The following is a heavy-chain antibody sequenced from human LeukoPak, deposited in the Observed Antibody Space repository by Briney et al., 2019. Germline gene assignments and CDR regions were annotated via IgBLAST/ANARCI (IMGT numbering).Heavy chain of an antibody. D-gene: IGHD6-13*01. CDR3: ARGAQLTDY. J-gene: IGHJ4*02. CDR2: IGPDGGTT. CDR1: GFTFSTYG. V-gene: IGHV3-64*01. Sequence: GGSLRLSCAASGFTFSTYGMHWVRQAPGKGLEYVSGIGPDGGTTYYAKSVKGRFIISRDNSKNMVYLQMGSLRADDMAVYYCARGAQLTDYWGQGTLVTVSS.